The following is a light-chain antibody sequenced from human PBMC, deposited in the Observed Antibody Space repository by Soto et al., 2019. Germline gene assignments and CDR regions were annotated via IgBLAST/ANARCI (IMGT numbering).Light chain of an antibody. J-gene: IGLJ2*01. CDR1: SSDVGSYKL. CDR2: EGS. Sequence: QSVLTQPASVSGSPGQSITISCTGTSSDVGSYKLVSWYQQHPGKAPKLMIYEGSKRPSGVSNRFSGSKSGNTASLTISGLQAGDEADYYCCSYAGSSTWVVFGGGTKLTVL. CDR3: CSYAGSSTWVV. V-gene: IGLV2-23*01.